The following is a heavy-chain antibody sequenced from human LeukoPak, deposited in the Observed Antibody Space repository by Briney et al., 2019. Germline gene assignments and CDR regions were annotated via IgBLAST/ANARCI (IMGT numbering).Heavy chain of an antibody. J-gene: IGHJ4*02. CDR3: ARDHGSGWFGDFDY. V-gene: IGHV3-7*01. Sequence: GGSLRLSCAASGFTFSSYSMSWVRQAPGRGLEWVANIKQDGSEKYYVDSVKGRFTISRDNAKNSLYLQMNSLRAEDTAVYYCARDHGSGWFGDFDYWGQGTLVTVSS. D-gene: IGHD6-19*01. CDR1: GFTFSSYS. CDR2: IKQDGSEK.